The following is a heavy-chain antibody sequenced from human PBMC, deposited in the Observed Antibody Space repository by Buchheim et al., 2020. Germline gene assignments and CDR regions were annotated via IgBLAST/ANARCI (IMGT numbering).Heavy chain of an antibody. CDR2: IKQGGNEK. J-gene: IGHJ4*02. CDR3: AREYSESGGFDY. V-gene: IGHV3-7*01. CDR1: GFTFSGFW. Sequence: EVQLVDYGGGLVQPGGSLRLSCAASGFTFSGFWMSWVRQAPGKGLEWVANIKQGGNEKHYVDSVKGRFTISRDNAKSSLYLQMNSLRAEDTAVYYCAREYSESGGFDYWGQGTL. D-gene: IGHD1-26*01.